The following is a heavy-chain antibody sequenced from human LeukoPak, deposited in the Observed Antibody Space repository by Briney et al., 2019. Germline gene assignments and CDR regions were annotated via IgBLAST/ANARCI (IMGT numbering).Heavy chain of an antibody. CDR1: GFTFSNYA. V-gene: IGHV3-23*01. Sequence: GGSLRLSCAASGFTFSNYAMSWVRQAPGKGLEWVSSINGRGGSTYYADSVKGRFTISRDNSKNSLYLQMNSLRAEDTAVYYCARDLGKSGYSYPPHWGQGTLVTVSS. CDR3: ARDLGKSGYSYPPH. CDR2: INGRGGST. J-gene: IGHJ4*02. D-gene: IGHD5-18*01.